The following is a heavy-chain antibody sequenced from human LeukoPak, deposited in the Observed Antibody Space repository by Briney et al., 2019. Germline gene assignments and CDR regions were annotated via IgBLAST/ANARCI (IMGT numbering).Heavy chain of an antibody. CDR3: ASVYKHAMDV. CDR1: GGTFSSYA. D-gene: IGHD5-24*01. J-gene: IGHJ6*02. V-gene: IGHV1-69*13. Sequence: GASVKVSCKASGGTFSSYAISWVRQAPGQGLEWMGGIIPIFGTANYAQKFQGRVTITADESTSTAYMELSSLRSEDTAVYYCASVYKHAMDVWGQGTTVVVSS. CDR2: IIPIFGTA.